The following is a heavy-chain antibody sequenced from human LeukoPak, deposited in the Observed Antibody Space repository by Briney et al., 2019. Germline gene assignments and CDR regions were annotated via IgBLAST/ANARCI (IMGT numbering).Heavy chain of an antibody. V-gene: IGHV1-18*01. Sequence: GASVKVSCKASGYTFTSYGISWVRQAPGQGLEWMGWISAYNGNTNYAQKLQGRVTMTTDTSTSTAYMELRSLRSDDTAVYYCARDLRIVGATTSSYLDCWGQGTLVTVSS. J-gene: IGHJ4*02. CDR2: ISAYNGNT. CDR3: ARDLRIVGATTSSYLDC. D-gene: IGHD1-26*01. CDR1: GYTFTSYG.